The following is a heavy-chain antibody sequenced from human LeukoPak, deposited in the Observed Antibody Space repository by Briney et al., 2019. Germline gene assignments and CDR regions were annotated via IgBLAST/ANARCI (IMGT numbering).Heavy chain of an antibody. CDR2: IYYSGST. CDR3: ARLGGGGLRPDY. V-gene: IGHV4-39*01. J-gene: IGHJ4*02. D-gene: IGHD4-17*01. CDR1: GGSISSSSYY. Sequence: SETLSLTCTVSGGSISSSSYYWGWIRQTSAKGLEWIGSIYYSGSTYYNPSLKSRVTISVDTSKNQFSLKLSPVTAADTAVYYCARLGGGGLRPDYWGQGTLVTVSS.